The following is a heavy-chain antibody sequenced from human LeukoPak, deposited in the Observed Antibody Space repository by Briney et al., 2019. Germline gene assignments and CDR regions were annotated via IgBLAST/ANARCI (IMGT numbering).Heavy chain of an antibody. Sequence: SETLSLTCTVSGGSISSYYWSWIRQPPGKGLEWIGYIYYSGSTNYNPSLKSRVTISVDTSKNQFSLKLSSVTAADTAVYYCAGGYCSSTSCYYPDWGQGTLVTVSS. J-gene: IGHJ4*02. V-gene: IGHV4-59*01. CDR1: GGSISSYY. D-gene: IGHD2-2*01. CDR2: IYYSGST. CDR3: AGGYCSSTSCYYPD.